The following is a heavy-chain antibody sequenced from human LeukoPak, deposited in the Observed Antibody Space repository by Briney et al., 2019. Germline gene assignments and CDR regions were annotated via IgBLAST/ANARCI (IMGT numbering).Heavy chain of an antibody. CDR2: IPYDGSNK. V-gene: IGHV3-30*18. J-gene: IGHJ4*02. D-gene: IGHD3-22*01. CDR3: AKGYGFDSSGSEHYFEN. Sequence: PGRSLRLSCAASGFTFSNYGIHWVRQAPGKGLEWVAVIPYDGSNKYYAESVKGRFTISRDNSKNTLYLQMNSLRAEDTAVYYCAKGYGFDSSGSEHYFENWGQGILVTVSS. CDR1: GFTFSNYG.